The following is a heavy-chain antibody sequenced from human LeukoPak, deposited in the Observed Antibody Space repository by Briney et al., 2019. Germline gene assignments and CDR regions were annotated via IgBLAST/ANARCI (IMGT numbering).Heavy chain of an antibody. CDR2: IYYSGST. D-gene: IGHD4-11*01. Sequence: SETLSLTCTVSGGSISNYYWNWIRQPPGQGLEWIGHIYYSGSTNYNPSLKSRVTISVDTSKNQFSLKLSSVTAADTAVYYCARMVESTVTIAFENWFDPWGQGTLVTVSS. V-gene: IGHV4-59*01. CDR1: GGSISNYY. J-gene: IGHJ5*02. CDR3: ARMVESTVTIAFENWFDP.